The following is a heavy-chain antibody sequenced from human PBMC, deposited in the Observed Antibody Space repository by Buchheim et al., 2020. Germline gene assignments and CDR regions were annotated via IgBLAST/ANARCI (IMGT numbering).Heavy chain of an antibody. CDR1: GFSISSHS. CDR2: ITSSSSAT. J-gene: IGHJ5*02. V-gene: IGHV3-48*02. CDR3: APDRKYIWFDP. Sequence: EVQVVESGGGLVQPGGSLRLSCAASGFSISSHSMHWIRQSPGEGLEWVSYITSSSSATYYADSVKGRFTISRDNANNSLSLQMNSLRDEDTAVYYCAPDRKYIWFDPWGQGTL. D-gene: IGHD6-6*01.